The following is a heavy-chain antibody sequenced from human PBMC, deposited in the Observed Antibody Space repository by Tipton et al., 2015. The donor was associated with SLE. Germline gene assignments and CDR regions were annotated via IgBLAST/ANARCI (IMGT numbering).Heavy chain of an antibody. CDR2: IDRDGSP. D-gene: IGHD3-16*01. Sequence: GLVKPSETLSLVCVVNRGSLTGYSWNWIRQFPGKGLEWIGEIDRDGSPNYKSSLQNRVTMSVDRSANQFSLRLTSVTAADTAVYYCARGVSGYYFYSYMDVWGKGTTVTVSS. CDR3: ARGVSGYYFYSYMDV. V-gene: IGHV4-34*01. CDR1: RGSLTGYS. J-gene: IGHJ6*03.